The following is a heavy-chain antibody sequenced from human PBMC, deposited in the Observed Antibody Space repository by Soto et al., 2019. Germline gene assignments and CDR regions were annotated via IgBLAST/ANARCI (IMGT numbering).Heavy chain of an antibody. J-gene: IGHJ4*02. V-gene: IGHV1-69*02. CDR2: IIPILGIA. CDR3: ASYGSGSYYNLDY. Sequence: QVQLVQSGAEVKKPGSSVKVSCKASGGTFSSYTISWVRQAPGQGLEWMGRIIPILGIANYAQKFQGRVTITADKSTSPAYMELSSLRSEDTAVYYCASYGSGSYYNLDYWGQGTLVTVSS. D-gene: IGHD3-10*01. CDR1: GGTFSSYT.